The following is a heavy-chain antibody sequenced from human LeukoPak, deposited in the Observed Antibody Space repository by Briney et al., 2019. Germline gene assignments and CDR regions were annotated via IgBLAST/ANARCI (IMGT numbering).Heavy chain of an antibody. CDR3: ARGGSWFDS. Sequence: PSETLSLTCAVSGGFTTYYSSWIRQSAEKGLEWIGRIHPDGTTNYNPSLKSRVIMSLDTIKDQFSLNLHFVTAADTAIYYCARGGSWFDSWGQGTLVTVSS. CDR1: GGFTTYY. J-gene: IGHJ5*01. CDR2: IHPDGTT. V-gene: IGHV4-4*07.